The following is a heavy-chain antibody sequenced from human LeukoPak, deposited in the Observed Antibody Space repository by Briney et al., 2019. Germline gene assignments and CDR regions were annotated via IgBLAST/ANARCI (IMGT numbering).Heavy chain of an antibody. J-gene: IGHJ4*02. CDR1: GYTFTGYY. CDR3: AREGADSSGPHFDY. Sequence: ASVKVSCKASGYTFTGYYMHWVRQAPGQGLEGMGWINPNSGGTNYAQKFQGRVTMPRHTSISTAYMELSRLRSDDTAVYYCAREGADSSGPHFDYWGQGTLVTVSS. V-gene: IGHV1-2*02. D-gene: IGHD3-22*01. CDR2: INPNSGGT.